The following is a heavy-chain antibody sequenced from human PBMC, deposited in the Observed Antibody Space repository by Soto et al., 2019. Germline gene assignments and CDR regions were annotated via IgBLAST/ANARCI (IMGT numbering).Heavy chain of an antibody. CDR2: IYRTGST. Sequence: SETLSLTCAVSGGSFTSNNWWTWVRQPPGQGLEWIGEIYRTGSTNYNPSLKSRVTISLDKSENQFSLKVTSLTAADTAVYYCTSRDPGTSVDYWGQGTLVTV. J-gene: IGHJ4*02. CDR3: TSRDPGTSVDY. CDR1: GGSFTSNNW. D-gene: IGHD1-7*01. V-gene: IGHV4-4*02.